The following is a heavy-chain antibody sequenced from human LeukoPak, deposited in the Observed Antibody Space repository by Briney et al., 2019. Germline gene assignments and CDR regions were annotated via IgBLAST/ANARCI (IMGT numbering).Heavy chain of an antibody. CDR3: ASSGVPLGARPDY. Sequence: PSETLSLTCTVSGGSISSSSYYWSWIRQPPGKGLEWIGEINHSGSTNYNPSLKSRVTISVDTSKNQFSLKLSSVTAADTAVYYCASSGVPLGARPDYWGQGTLVTVSS. D-gene: IGHD6-6*01. V-gene: IGHV4-39*07. J-gene: IGHJ4*02. CDR1: GGSISSSSYY. CDR2: INHSGST.